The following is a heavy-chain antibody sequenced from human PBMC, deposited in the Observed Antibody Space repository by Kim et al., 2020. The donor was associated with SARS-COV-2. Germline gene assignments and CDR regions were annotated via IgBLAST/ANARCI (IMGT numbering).Heavy chain of an antibody. D-gene: IGHD6-13*01. CDR3: ARGSHSSSWPFYYYYGMDV. CDR2: ISYDGSNK. V-gene: IGHV3-30-3*01. Sequence: GGSLRLSCAASGFTFSSYAMHWVRQAPGKGLEWVAVISYDGSNKYYADSVKGRFTISRDNSKNTLYLQMNSLRAEDTAVYYCARGSHSSSWPFYYYYGMDVWGQGTTVTVSS. CDR1: GFTFSSYA. J-gene: IGHJ6*02.